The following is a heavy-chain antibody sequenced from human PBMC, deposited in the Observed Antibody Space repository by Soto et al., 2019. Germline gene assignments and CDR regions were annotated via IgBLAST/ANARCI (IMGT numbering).Heavy chain of an antibody. CDR1: GGYVSSGSCY. CDR3: AREETGTTFWFDP. D-gene: IGHD1-7*01. Sequence: PSQTLSLTCTVSGGYVSSGSCYWSWIRQPPGKGLEWIGYIYYSGSTNYNPSLKSRVTISVDTSKDQLSLKLSSVTAADTAVYYCAREETGTTFWFDPWGQGTLVTVSS. J-gene: IGHJ5*02. V-gene: IGHV4-61*01. CDR2: IYYSGST.